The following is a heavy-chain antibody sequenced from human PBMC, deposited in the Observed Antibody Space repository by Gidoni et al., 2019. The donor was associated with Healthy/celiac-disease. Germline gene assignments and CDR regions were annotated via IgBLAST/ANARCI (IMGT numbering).Heavy chain of an antibody. Sequence: VQLVESGGGLVKPGGSLRLSCAASGFTFSSYSMNWVRQAPGKGLEWVSSISSSSSYIYYADPVKGRFTISRDNAKNSLYLQMNSLRAEDTAVYYCARISPYYDFWSGYYKDGNKYYYYGMDVWGQGTTVTVSS. CDR1: GFTFSSYS. CDR3: ARISPYYDFWSGYYKDGNKYYYYGMDV. CDR2: ISSSSSYI. D-gene: IGHD3-3*01. J-gene: IGHJ6*02. V-gene: IGHV3-21*01.